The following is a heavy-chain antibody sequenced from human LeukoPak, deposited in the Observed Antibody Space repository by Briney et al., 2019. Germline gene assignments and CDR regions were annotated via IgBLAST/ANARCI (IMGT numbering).Heavy chain of an antibody. V-gene: IGHV4-61*02. CDR1: GGSISSGSYY. J-gene: IGHJ6*03. D-gene: IGHD3-3*01. CDR3: ARVDYDFWSGSYYYYYYMDV. Sequence: SQTLSLTCTVSGGSISSGSYYWSWIRQPAGKGLELIGRSYTSGSTNYNPSLKSRVTISVDTSKNQFSLKLSSVTAADTAVYYCARVDYDFWSGSYYYYYYMDVWGKGTTVTVSS. CDR2: SYTSGST.